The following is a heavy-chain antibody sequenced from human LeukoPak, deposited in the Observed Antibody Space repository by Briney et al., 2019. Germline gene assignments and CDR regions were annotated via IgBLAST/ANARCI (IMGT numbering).Heavy chain of an antibody. CDR1: GYTFSSHA. CDR2: INTNTGIP. Sequence: ASVKVSCKAFGYTFSSHAMNWVRQAPGQGLELMGWINTNTGIPTYAQGFAGRFVFSLDTFVATAYLQITSLKAEDTAVYYCARDLVSAGFDIWGQGTVVTVSS. D-gene: IGHD6-6*01. J-gene: IGHJ3*02. V-gene: IGHV7-4-1*02. CDR3: ARDLVSAGFDI.